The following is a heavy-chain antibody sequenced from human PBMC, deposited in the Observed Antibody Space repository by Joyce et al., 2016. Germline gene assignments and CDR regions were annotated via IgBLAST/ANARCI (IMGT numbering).Heavy chain of an antibody. D-gene: IGHD3-10*01. CDR1: GGTLGTYA. CDR3: AMISMVQGVIFHWFDP. J-gene: IGHJ5*02. CDR2: TIPFFGAP. V-gene: IGHV1-69*01. Sequence: QVQLVQSGAEVKKPGSSVKLSCRASGGTLGTYAITWVRQAPGQGLGGVGGTIPFFGAPNYAQKFQDRVTFSADESTRTAYMDLTSLRSEDTAIYYCAMISMVQGVIFHWFDPWGQGTLVTVSS.